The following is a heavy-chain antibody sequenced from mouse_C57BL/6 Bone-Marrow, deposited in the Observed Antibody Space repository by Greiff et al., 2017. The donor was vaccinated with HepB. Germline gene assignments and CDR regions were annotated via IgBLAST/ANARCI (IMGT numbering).Heavy chain of an antibody. CDR2: ISYSGST. V-gene: IGHV3-8*01. CDR1: GYSITSDY. D-gene: IGHD1-1*01. J-gene: IGHJ4*01. Sequence: VQLQQSGPGLAKPSQTLSLTCSVTGYSITSDYWNWIRKFPGNKLEYMGYISYSGSTYYNPSLKSRISITRDTSKNQYYLQLNSVTTEDTATYYCARWKEGGGSTWGGAMDYWGQGTSVTVSS. CDR3: ARWKEGGGSTWGGAMDY.